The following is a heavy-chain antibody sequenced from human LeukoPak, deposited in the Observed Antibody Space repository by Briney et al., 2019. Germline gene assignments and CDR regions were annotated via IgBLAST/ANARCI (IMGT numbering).Heavy chain of an antibody. Sequence: GASVKVSCKASGYTFTSYGISWVRQAPGRGLEWMGWISAYYGNTNYAQKLQGRVTMTTDTSTSTAYMELRSLRSDDTAVYYCARDDLWFGELLYSRDYYYFDYWGQGTLVTVSS. V-gene: IGHV1-18*01. CDR3: ARDDLWFGELLYSRDYYYFDY. J-gene: IGHJ4*02. CDR1: GYTFTSYG. CDR2: ISAYYGNT. D-gene: IGHD3-10*01.